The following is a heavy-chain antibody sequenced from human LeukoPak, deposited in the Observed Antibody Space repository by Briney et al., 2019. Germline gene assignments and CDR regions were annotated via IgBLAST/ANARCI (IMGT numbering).Heavy chain of an antibody. Sequence: ASVKVSCKASGYTFTGYYMHWVRQAPGQGLEWMGWINPNSGGTNYAQKFQGRVTMTRDTSISTAYMELSRLRSDDTAVYYCARDDFWSGPSSINWFDPWGQGTLVTVSS. D-gene: IGHD3-3*01. J-gene: IGHJ5*02. CDR3: ARDDFWSGPSSINWFDP. V-gene: IGHV1-2*02. CDR1: GYTFTGYY. CDR2: INPNSGGT.